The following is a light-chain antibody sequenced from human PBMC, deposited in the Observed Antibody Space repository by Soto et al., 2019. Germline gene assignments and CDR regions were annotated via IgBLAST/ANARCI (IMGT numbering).Light chain of an antibody. CDR2: DAS. CDR3: QHYDSLTLT. CDR1: QDISNS. Sequence: DIQRTQSPSSVSTSVGERVTMTCEASQDISNSLNWYQQKPGKAPKLLIYDASNLEAGVPSRFSGSGSGTHFTFTISSLKNEDIATYYCQHYDSLTLTFGGGTKVDIK. V-gene: IGKV1-33*01. J-gene: IGKJ4*01.